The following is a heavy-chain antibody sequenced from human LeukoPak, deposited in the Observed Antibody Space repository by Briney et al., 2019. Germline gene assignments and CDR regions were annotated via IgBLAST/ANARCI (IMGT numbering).Heavy chain of an antibody. D-gene: IGHD6-19*01. Sequence: GGSLRLSCAASGFTFSSYGMHWVRQAPGKGLEWVAVIWYDGSNKYYADSVKGRFTISRDNSKNTLYLQMNSLRAEDTAVYYCARDSSGWYDGYYFDYWGQGTLVTVSS. V-gene: IGHV3-33*01. CDR2: IWYDGSNK. J-gene: IGHJ4*02. CDR3: ARDSSGWYDGYYFDY. CDR1: GFTFSSYG.